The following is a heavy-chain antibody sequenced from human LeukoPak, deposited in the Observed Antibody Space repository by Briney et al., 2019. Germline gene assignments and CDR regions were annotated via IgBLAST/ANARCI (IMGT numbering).Heavy chain of an antibody. CDR3: ARDLRQGGYYYNWFDP. D-gene: IGHD3-22*01. Sequence: ASVKDSCKASGYTFTSYGISWVRQAPGQGLEWMGWISAYNGNTNYAQKLQGRVTMTTDTSTSTAYMELRSLRSDGTAVYYCARDLRQGGYYYNWFDPWGQGTLVTVSS. J-gene: IGHJ5*02. CDR2: ISAYNGNT. V-gene: IGHV1-18*01. CDR1: GYTFTSYG.